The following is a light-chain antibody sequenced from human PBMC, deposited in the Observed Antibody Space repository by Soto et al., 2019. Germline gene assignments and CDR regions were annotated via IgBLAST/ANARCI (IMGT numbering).Light chain of an antibody. Sequence: QPVLTQPPSASGSPGQSVTISCTGTSSDVGGYKYVSWYQQRPGKAPKLMIYEVSKRPSGVPDRFSGSKSGNTASLTVSGLQAEDEADYYCSSYAGTNNVVFGGGTKLTVL. CDR1: SSDVGGYKY. CDR3: SSYAGTNNVV. CDR2: EVS. V-gene: IGLV2-8*01. J-gene: IGLJ2*01.